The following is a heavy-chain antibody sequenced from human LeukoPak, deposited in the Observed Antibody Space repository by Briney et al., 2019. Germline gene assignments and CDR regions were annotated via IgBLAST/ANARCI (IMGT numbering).Heavy chain of an antibody. J-gene: IGHJ6*03. CDR1: GYTFTGYY. V-gene: IGHV1-8*03. CDR3: AREESVGHYYYMDV. Sequence: ASVKVSCKASGYTFTGYYMHWVRQAPGQGLEWMGWMNPNSGNTGYAQKFQGRVTITRNTSISTAYMELSSLRSEDTAVYYCAREESVGHYYYMDVWGQGTLVTVSS. D-gene: IGHD3-10*01. CDR2: MNPNSGNT.